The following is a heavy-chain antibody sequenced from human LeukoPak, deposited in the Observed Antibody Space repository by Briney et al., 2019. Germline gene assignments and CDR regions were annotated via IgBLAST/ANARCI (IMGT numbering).Heavy chain of an antibody. J-gene: IGHJ5*02. V-gene: IGHV4-30-4*01. CDR1: GGSISSGDYY. CDR3: ARDSGDYYGSGSYFDP. Sequence: SQTLSLTCTVSGGSISSGDYYWSWIRQPPGKGLVCIGYIYYSGSTYYNPSLKSRVTISVDTSKNQFPLKLSSVTAADTAVYYCARDSGDYYGSGSYFDPWGQGTLVTVSS. D-gene: IGHD3-10*01. CDR2: IYYSGST.